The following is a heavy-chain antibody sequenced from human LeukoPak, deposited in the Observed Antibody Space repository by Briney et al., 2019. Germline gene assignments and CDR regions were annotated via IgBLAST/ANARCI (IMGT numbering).Heavy chain of an antibody. Sequence: GGSLRLSCAASGFTFSSYGMHWVRQAPGKGLEWVAFIRYDGSNKYYADSVKGRFTISRDNSKNTLYLQMNSLRAEDTALYYCAKGGCSSTSCHPGDYWGQGTLVTVSS. D-gene: IGHD2-2*01. CDR3: AKGGCSSTSCHPGDY. CDR2: IRYDGSNK. J-gene: IGHJ4*02. CDR1: GFTFSSYG. V-gene: IGHV3-30*02.